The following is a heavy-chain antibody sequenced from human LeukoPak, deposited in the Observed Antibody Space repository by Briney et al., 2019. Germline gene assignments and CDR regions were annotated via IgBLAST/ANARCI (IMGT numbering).Heavy chain of an antibody. Sequence: SGTLSLTCTVSGGSISSYYWSWIRQTAGKGLEWIGRIYTSGSTNYNPSLKSRVTMSVDTSKNQFSLKLSSVTAADTAVYYCAREGRSGYYYLFDYWGQGTLVTVSS. CDR2: IYTSGST. V-gene: IGHV4-4*07. CDR3: AREGRSGYYYLFDY. CDR1: GGSISSYY. D-gene: IGHD3-22*01. J-gene: IGHJ4*02.